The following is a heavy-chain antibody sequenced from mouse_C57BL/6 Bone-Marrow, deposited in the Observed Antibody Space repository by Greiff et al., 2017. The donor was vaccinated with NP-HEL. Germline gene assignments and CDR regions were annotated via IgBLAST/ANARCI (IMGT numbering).Heavy chain of an antibody. CDR3: AREGFTTVVAMRYFDV. V-gene: IGHV1-22*01. CDR1: GYTFTDYN. J-gene: IGHJ1*03. Sequence: EVKLQESGPELVKPGASVKMSCKASGYTFTDYNMHWVKQSHGKSLEWIGYINPNNGGTSYNQKFKGKATLTINKSSSTAYMELRSLTSEDSAVYYCAREGFTTVVAMRYFDVWGTGTTVTVSS. CDR2: INPNNGGT. D-gene: IGHD1-1*01.